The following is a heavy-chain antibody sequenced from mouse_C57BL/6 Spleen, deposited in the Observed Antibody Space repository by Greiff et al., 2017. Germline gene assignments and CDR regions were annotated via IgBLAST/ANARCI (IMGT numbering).Heavy chain of an antibody. J-gene: IGHJ4*01. CDR2: INPNNGGT. Sequence: EVKLQESGPELVKPGASVKIPCKASGYTFTDYNMDWVKQSHGKSLEWIGDINPNNGGTIYNQKFKGKATLTVDKSSSTAYMELRSLTSEDTAVYYCARAGNYVGYYAMDYWGQGTSVTVSS. CDR3: ARAGNYVGYYAMDY. CDR1: GYTFTDYN. D-gene: IGHD2-1*01. V-gene: IGHV1-18*01.